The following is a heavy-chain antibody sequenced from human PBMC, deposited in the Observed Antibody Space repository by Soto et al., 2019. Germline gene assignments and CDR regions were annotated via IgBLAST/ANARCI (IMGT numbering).Heavy chain of an antibody. V-gene: IGHV1-58*01. CDR2: IVVGSGNT. CDR1: GFTFTSSA. Sequence: SLKVSCKASGFTFTSSAVQWVRQARGQRLEWIGWIVVGSGNTNYAQKFQERVTITRDMSTSTAYMELSSLRSEDTAVYYCAAVTVVAGRGYWGQGTLVTVSS. D-gene: IGHD6-19*01. CDR3: AAVTVVAGRGY. J-gene: IGHJ4*02.